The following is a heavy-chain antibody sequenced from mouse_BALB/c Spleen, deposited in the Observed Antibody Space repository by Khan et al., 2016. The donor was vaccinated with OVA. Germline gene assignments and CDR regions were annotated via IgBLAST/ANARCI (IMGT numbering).Heavy chain of an antibody. CDR1: GFTFSRFG. CDR3: ARDSNFDY. CDR2: ISSGSSTI. V-gene: IGHV5-17*02. J-gene: IGHJ2*01. Sequence: EVQLVESGGGLVQPGGSRKLSCAASGFTFSRFGMHWVRQAPEKGLEWVVYISSGSSTIYYADTVKGRFTISRDNPKNTLFLQMTSLRSEDTAMYYCARDSNFDYWGQGTTLTVSS.